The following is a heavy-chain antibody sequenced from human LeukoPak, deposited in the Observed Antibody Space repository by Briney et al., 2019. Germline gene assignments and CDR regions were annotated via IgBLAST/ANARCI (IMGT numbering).Heavy chain of an antibody. CDR1: GFTFSNTW. Sequence: GGSLRLSCAASGFTFSNTWTYWVRQGPGKGLVWVSRIYNDETSATYADSVEGRFTISRDNSKNTLYLQKDSLRVDDTAVYYCARGAPMDYWGQGTLVTVSS. CDR3: ARGAPMDY. CDR2: IYNDETSA. J-gene: IGHJ4*02. V-gene: IGHV3-74*01.